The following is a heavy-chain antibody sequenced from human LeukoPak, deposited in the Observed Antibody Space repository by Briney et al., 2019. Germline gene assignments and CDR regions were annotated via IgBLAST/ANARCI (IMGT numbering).Heavy chain of an antibody. CDR1: GFTFSSYS. Sequence: GGSLRLSCAASGFTFSSYSMIWVRQTPGKGLEWVSSISSSSSYIYYADSLKGRFTISRDNAKNSLFLQMSSLRAEDTAVYYCARAAGDESRDYWGQGPLVPVPS. J-gene: IGHJ4*02. V-gene: IGHV3-21*01. CDR2: ISSSSSYI. CDR3: ARAAGDESRDY.